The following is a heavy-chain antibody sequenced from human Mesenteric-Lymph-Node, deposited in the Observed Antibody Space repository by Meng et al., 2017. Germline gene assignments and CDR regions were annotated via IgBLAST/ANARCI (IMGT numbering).Heavy chain of an antibody. CDR3: AREVYGSGTRDLDY. CDR1: GYTFTGYY. D-gene: IGHD3-10*01. J-gene: IGHJ4*02. Sequence: ASVKVSCKASGYTFTGYYMHWVRQDPGQGREWMGRINPNSGGTNYAQKFQGRVTMTRDTSISTAYMDLSRLRSDDTAVYYCAREVYGSGTRDLDYWGQGTLVTVSS. V-gene: IGHV1-2*06. CDR2: INPNSGGT.